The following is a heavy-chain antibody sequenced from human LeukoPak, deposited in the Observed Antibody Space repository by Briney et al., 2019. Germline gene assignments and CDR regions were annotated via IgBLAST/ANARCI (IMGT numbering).Heavy chain of an antibody. CDR2: ISAYNGNT. CDR1: GYTFTSYG. J-gene: IGHJ6*03. CDR3: AREAPYRAYYYDSSGFKDQSYYYYMDV. Sequence: GASVKVSCKASGYTFTSYGISWVRQAPGQGLEWMGWISAYNGNTNYAQKLQGRVTMTTDTSTSTAYMELRSLRSDDTAVYYCAREAPYRAYYYDSSGFKDQSYYYYMDVWGKGTTVTISS. D-gene: IGHD3-22*01. V-gene: IGHV1-18*01.